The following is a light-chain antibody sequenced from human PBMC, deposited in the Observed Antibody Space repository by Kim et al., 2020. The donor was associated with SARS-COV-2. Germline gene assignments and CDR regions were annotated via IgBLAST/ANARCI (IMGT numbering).Light chain of an antibody. V-gene: IGLV2-11*01. CDR3: CSYAGSYTLV. CDR1: SSDVGGYNY. CDR2: DVG. Sequence: QSALTQPRSVSGSPGQSVTISCTGTSSDVGGYNYVSWYQQHPGKAPKLMIYDVGKRPSGVPDRFSGSKSGNTASLTISGLQAEDEADYYCCSYAGSYTLVFGGGTQLTV. J-gene: IGLJ3*02.